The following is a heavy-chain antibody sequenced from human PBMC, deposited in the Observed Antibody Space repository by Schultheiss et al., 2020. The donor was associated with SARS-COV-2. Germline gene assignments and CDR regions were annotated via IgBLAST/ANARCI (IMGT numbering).Heavy chain of an antibody. CDR3: ASAAVDAFDI. D-gene: IGHD6-13*01. Sequence: SETLSLTCSVSGGSISSYYWSWIRQPPGKGLEWIGYIYYSGSTNYNPSLKSRVTISVDTSKNQFSLKLSSVTAADTAVYYCASAAVDAFDIWGQGTMVTVSS. CDR1: GGSISSYY. CDR2: IYYSGST. J-gene: IGHJ3*02. V-gene: IGHV4-59*12.